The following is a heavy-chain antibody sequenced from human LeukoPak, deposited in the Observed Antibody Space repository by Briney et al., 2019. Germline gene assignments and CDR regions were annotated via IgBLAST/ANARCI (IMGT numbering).Heavy chain of an antibody. CDR3: ARDHGDGSGSYFDY. J-gene: IGHJ4*02. V-gene: IGHV4-31*03. CDR1: GGSISSGGYY. D-gene: IGHD3-10*01. CDR2: IYYSGST. Sequence: SETLSLTCTVSGGSISSGGYYWSWIRQHPGKGLEWIGYIYYSGSTYYNPSLKSRVTISVDTSKNQFSLKLSSVTAADTAVYYCARDHGDGSGSYFDYWGQGTLVTVSS.